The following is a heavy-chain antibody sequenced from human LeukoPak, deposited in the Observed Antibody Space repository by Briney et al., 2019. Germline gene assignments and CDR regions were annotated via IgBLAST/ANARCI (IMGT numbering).Heavy chain of an antibody. V-gene: IGHV7-4-1*02. CDR3: ARDSHSGSYYSGEFDY. D-gene: IGHD1-26*01. CDR1: GYSFTRYV. Sequence: GASVKVSCKTSGYSFTRYVINWVRQAPGQGLEWMGWINTNTENPTYAQGSSGRFVFSLDTSVKTAYLEVSSLKAEDTAVYYCARDSHSGSYYSGEFDYWGQGTQVTVSS. CDR2: INTNTENP. J-gene: IGHJ4*02.